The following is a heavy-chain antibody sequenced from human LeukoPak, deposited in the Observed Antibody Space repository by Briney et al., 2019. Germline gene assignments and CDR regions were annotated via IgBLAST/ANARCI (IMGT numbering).Heavy chain of an antibody. Sequence: SETLSLTCTVSGGSISSSSYYWGWIRQPPGKGLEWIGSVYYSGSTYYNPSLKSRVAISVDTSKNQFSLKLSSVTAADTAVYYCASYTDAFDIWGQGTMVTVSS. CDR2: VYYSGST. J-gene: IGHJ3*02. D-gene: IGHD3-16*01. V-gene: IGHV4-39*07. CDR1: GGSISSSSYY. CDR3: ASYTDAFDI.